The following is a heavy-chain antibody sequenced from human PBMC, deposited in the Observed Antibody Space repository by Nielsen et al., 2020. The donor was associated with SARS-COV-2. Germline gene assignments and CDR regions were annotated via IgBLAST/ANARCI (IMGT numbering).Heavy chain of an antibody. D-gene: IGHD2-2*01. V-gene: IGHV3-30-3*01. CDR3: AREGVVVVPAAKGSYYYYGMDV. CDR2: ISYDGSNK. Sequence: VRQAPGKGLEWVAVISYDGSNKYYADSVKGRFTISRDNSKNTLYLQMNSLRTEDTAVYYCAREGVVVVPAAKGSYYYYGMDVWGKGTTVTVSS. J-gene: IGHJ6*04.